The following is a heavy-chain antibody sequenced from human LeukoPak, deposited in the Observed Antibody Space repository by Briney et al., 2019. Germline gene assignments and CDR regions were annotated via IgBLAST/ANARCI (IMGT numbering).Heavy chain of an antibody. CDR1: GGSISSYY. V-gene: IGHV4-59*01. D-gene: IGHD3-22*01. J-gene: IGHJ4*02. CDR3: ARAWRYYDSSGYYYAYYFDY. CDR2: IYYSGST. Sequence: PSETLSLTCTVSGGSISSYYWSWIRQPPGKGLEWVGYIYYSGSTNYNPSLKSRFTISVDTSKNQFSLKLSSVTAADTTVYYCARAWRYYDSSGYYYAYYFDYWGQGTLVTVSS.